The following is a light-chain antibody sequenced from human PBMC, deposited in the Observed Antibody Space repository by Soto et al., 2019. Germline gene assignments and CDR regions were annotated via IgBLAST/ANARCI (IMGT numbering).Light chain of an antibody. V-gene: IGLV2-8*01. CDR3: MCYAGGNNWV. Sequence: QSALTQPPSASGSPGQSVTISCTGTSSDVGTHGYVSWYQQHAGKAPKLMIYDVTKRPSGVPDRFSGSKSANTASLTVSGLQAEDEADYYCMCYAGGNNWVFSGGTKVTGL. CDR2: DVT. J-gene: IGLJ3*02. CDR1: SSDVGTHGY.